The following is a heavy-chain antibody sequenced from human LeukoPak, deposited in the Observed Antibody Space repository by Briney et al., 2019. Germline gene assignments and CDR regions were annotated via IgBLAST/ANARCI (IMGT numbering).Heavy chain of an antibody. Sequence: SETLSLTCTVSGGSISSSSYYWGWIRQPPGKGLEWIGSIYYSGSTYYNPSLKSRVTISVDTSKSRFSLKLSSVTAADTAVYYCATIGDYYDSSGYYGPNAFDIWGQGTMVTVSS. CDR2: IYYSGST. CDR1: GGSISSSSYY. V-gene: IGHV4-39*01. D-gene: IGHD3-22*01. CDR3: ATIGDYYDSSGYYGPNAFDI. J-gene: IGHJ3*02.